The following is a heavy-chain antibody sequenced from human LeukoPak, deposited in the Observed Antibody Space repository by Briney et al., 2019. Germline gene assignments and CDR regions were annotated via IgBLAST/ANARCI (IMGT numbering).Heavy chain of an antibody. Sequence: ASVKVSCKASGYTFTGYYMHWVRQAPGQGLEWMGWISAYNGNTNYAQKLQGRVTMTTDTSTSTAYMELRSLRSDDTAVYYCARDWVVVAALDYWGQGTLVTVSS. D-gene: IGHD2-15*01. CDR2: ISAYNGNT. CDR1: GYTFTGYY. V-gene: IGHV1-18*04. J-gene: IGHJ4*02. CDR3: ARDWVVVAALDY.